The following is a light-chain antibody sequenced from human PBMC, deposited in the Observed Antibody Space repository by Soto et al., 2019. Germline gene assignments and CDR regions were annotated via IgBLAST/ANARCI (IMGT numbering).Light chain of an antibody. CDR3: QNYNSYSEA. J-gene: IGKJ1*01. V-gene: IGKV1-5*03. Sequence: DIQLTQSPSSLSGPVGDSIPIACRASQTISSWLAWYQQKPGKAPKLLIYKASTLKSGVPSRFSGSGSGTEFTLTISSLQPDEFATYYCQNYNSYSEAFGQGTKVDI. CDR2: KAS. CDR1: QTISSW.